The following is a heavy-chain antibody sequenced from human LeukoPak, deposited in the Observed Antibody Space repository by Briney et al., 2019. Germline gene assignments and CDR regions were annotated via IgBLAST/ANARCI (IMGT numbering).Heavy chain of an antibody. CDR3: ARSYYDSSGYPEGFDY. CDR1: GYTFTGYY. V-gene: IGHV1-2*02. Sequence: APVKVSCKASGYTFTGYYMHWVRQAPGQGLEWMGWINPNSGGTNYAQKFQGRVTMTRDTSISTAYMELSRLRSDDTAVYYCARSYYDSSGYPEGFDYWGQGTLVTVSS. CDR2: INPNSGGT. J-gene: IGHJ4*02. D-gene: IGHD3-22*01.